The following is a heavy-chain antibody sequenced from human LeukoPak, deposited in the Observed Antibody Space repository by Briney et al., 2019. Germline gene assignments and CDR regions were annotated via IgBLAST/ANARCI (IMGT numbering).Heavy chain of an antibody. V-gene: IGHV3-48*03. CDR3: ARVRDGYNYVFGL. CDR1: GFTFSSYE. D-gene: IGHD5-24*01. CDR2: ISSSGSTI. J-gene: IGHJ4*02. Sequence: QPGGSLRLSCAASGFTFSSYEMNWVRQAPGKGLEWVSYISSSGSTIYYADSVKGRFTISRDNSKNTLFLQMNSLSAEDTAVYYCARVRDGYNYVFGLWGQGTLVTVSS.